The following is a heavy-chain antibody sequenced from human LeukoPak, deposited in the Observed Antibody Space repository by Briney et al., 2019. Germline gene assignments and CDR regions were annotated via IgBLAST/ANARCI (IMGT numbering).Heavy chain of an antibody. CDR3: ARDFDSSGYYSNPGHY. D-gene: IGHD3-22*01. Sequence: PGGSLRLSCAASGFTFSSYAMHWVRQAPGKGLEYVSAISSNGGSTYYANSVKGRFTISRDNSKNTLYPQMGSLRAEDMAVYYCARDFDSSGYYSNPGHYWGQGTLVTVSS. J-gene: IGHJ4*02. CDR2: ISSNGGST. V-gene: IGHV3-64*01. CDR1: GFTFSSYA.